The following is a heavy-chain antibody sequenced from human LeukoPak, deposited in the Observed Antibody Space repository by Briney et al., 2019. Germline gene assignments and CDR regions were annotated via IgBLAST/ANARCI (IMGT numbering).Heavy chain of an antibody. D-gene: IGHD2-2*01. CDR2: INHIGST. CDR1: VGSFSGYY. CDR3: AAGGYCSSTSCYYFDY. V-gene: IGHV4-34*01. Sequence: SETLSLTCAVYVGSFSGYYWSWIRHPPGKGLEWIGEINHIGSTNYHPSLNSRFTISVDTSKNQFSLKLSSVTAADTAVYYCAAGGYCSSTSCYYFDYWGQGTLVTVSS. J-gene: IGHJ4*02.